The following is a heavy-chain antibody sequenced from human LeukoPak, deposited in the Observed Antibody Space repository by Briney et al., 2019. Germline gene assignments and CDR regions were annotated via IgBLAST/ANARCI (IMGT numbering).Heavy chain of an antibody. Sequence: GGSLRLSCAASGFSFSQSWMNWVRQAPGKGLGWVASINKDGSQIFYVDSVKGRFAISRDNAKNSLYLQLDSLRAEDTALYYCVRDGPAMLDFDYWGQGALVIVSP. CDR3: VRDGPAMLDFDY. CDR1: GFSFSQSW. CDR2: INKDGSQI. V-gene: IGHV3-7*01. D-gene: IGHD3-16*01. J-gene: IGHJ4*02.